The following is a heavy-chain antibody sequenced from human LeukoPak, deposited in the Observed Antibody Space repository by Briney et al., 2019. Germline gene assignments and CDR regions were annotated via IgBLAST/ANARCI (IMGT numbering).Heavy chain of an antibody. CDR1: EFTFSLYA. J-gene: IGHJ4*02. CDR3: ARDTYQPGRIDS. D-gene: IGHD2-2*01. CDR2: INDVSADI. Sequence: GGSLRLSCAASEFTFSLYAMNWVRQAPGKGLEWVSYINDVSADIHCADSVKGRFTISRDNARNTLYLQMNSLRAEDTAVYYCARDTYQPGRIDSWGQGTLVIVSS. V-gene: IGHV3-21*05.